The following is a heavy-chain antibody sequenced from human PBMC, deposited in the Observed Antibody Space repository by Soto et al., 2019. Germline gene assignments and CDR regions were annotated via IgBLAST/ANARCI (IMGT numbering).Heavy chain of an antibody. CDR3: AKATNASTFDS. CDR1: GFTFADSA. J-gene: IGHJ4*02. V-gene: IGHV1-58*01. CDR2: IIVDSGNT. Sequence: PVKVSWPSAGFTFADSAVQWVRQARGQSLEWIGRIIVDSGNTKSAEKFTERVSMSWDMSTSTAFMELRSLSSDDTAVYYCAKATNASTFDSGGVGTLGTV. D-gene: IGHD2-8*01.